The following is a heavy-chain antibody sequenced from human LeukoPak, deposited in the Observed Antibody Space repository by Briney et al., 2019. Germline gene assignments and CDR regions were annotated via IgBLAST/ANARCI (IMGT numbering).Heavy chain of an antibody. Sequence: PGGSLRLSCAASGFTFSSYAMHWVRQAPGKGMEWVAVISNDGSKNFYADSVKGRFTISRDNSKDTLYLKMNSLRAEDTAVYYCAKAPKGCSSISCYFDYWGQGTLVTVSS. V-gene: IGHV3-30-3*01. CDR1: GFTFSSYA. J-gene: IGHJ4*02. CDR2: ISNDGSKN. CDR3: AKAPKGCSSISCYFDY. D-gene: IGHD2-2*01.